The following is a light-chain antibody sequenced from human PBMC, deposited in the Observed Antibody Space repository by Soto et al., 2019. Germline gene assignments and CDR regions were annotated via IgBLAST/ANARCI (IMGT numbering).Light chain of an antibody. CDR1: QSVLSSSNNENY. V-gene: IGKV4-1*01. CDR2: WAS. Sequence: DIVMTQSPDSLAVSLGDRTTINCRSSQSVLSSSNNENYLAWYQQQPVQAPKLLIYWASTRESGVPDRFSGNGSGTDFTLPISSLQADDVAVYYCQQSYSTPGSFGQGKRLEIK. CDR3: QQSYSTPGS. J-gene: IGKJ5*01.